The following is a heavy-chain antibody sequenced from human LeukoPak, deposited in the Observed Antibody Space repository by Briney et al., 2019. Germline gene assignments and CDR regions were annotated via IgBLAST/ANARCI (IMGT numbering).Heavy chain of an antibody. D-gene: IGHD1-26*01. J-gene: IGHJ4*02. CDR1: GFTFSSYC. V-gene: IGHV3-30*18. Sequence: PGRSLTLSCAASGFTFSSYCMHWVSPAPGKGLEWVAVISYDGSNKYYADSVKGRFTISRDNSKNTLYLQMNSLRAEDTAVYYCAKDGGWELLEDFDYWGQGTLVTVSS. CDR2: ISYDGSNK. CDR3: AKDGGWELLEDFDY.